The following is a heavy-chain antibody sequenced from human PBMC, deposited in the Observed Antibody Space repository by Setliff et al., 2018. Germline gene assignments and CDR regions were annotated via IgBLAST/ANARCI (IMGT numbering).Heavy chain of an antibody. D-gene: IGHD2-15*01. V-gene: IGHV4-59*01. Sequence: KPSETLSLTCTVSGDSMSSYYWSWIRQSPGKGLEWIGYVHYSGDSNYNPSLKSRVTMSVDTSKDQFSLNLRSVTAADTAVYYCLRIRLVPHGHSWGQGTLVTVSS. J-gene: IGHJ4*02. CDR1: GDSMSSYY. CDR2: VHYSGDS. CDR3: LRIRLVPHGHS.